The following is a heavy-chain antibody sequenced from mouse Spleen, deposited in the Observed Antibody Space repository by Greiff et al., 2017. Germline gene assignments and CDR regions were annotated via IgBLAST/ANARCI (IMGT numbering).Heavy chain of an antibody. J-gene: IGHJ4*01. V-gene: IGHV2-6*02. CDR2: IWSDGST. CDR1: GFSLTSYG. D-gene: IGHD2-3*01. CDR3: ARNYDGYYVRAMYY. Sequence: QVQLKESGPGLVAPSQSLSITCTVSGFSLTSYGVHWVRQPPGKGLEWLVVIWSDGSTTYNSALKSRLSISKDNSKSQVFLKMNSLQTDDTAMYYCARNYDGYYVRAMYYWGQGTSVTVSS.